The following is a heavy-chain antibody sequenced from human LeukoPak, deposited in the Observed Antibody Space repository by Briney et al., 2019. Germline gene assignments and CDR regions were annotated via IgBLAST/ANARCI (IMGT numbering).Heavy chain of an antibody. V-gene: IGHV1-18*01. J-gene: IGHJ5*02. D-gene: IGHD2-8*01. CDR1: GGTFSSYA. Sequence: ASVKVSCKASGGTFSSYAISWVRQAPGQGLEWMGWISAYNGNTNYAQKLQGRVTMTTDTSTSTAYMELRSLRSDDTAVYYCARRSRGGILYSPWGQGTLVTVSS. CDR2: ISAYNGNT. CDR3: ARRSRGGILYSP.